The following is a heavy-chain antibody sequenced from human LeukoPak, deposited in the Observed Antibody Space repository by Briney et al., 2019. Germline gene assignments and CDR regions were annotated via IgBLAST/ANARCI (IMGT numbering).Heavy chain of an antibody. Sequence: SETLSLTCAVSGGSISSYYWSWIRQPPGRGLEWIGYIYYSGSTNYNPSLKSRVTISLDTPRNQFSLKLSSVTAADTAVYYCARDCSGASCYDYWGQGTLVTVSS. J-gene: IGHJ4*02. D-gene: IGHD2-15*01. V-gene: IGHV4-59*01. CDR2: IYYSGST. CDR1: GGSISSYY. CDR3: ARDCSGASCYDY.